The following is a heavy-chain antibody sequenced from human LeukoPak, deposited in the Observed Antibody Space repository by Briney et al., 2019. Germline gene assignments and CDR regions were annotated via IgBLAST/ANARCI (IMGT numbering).Heavy chain of an antibody. V-gene: IGHV3-74*01. CDR1: GFTFSRYW. Sequence: GGSLRLSCAASGFTFSRYWMHWVRRAPGKGLVWVSRIKSDGSTNYADSVKGRFTISRDNAKNTVSLQMNSLRAEDTGVYYCARAPAEIGGYYPEYFRHWGQGTLVTVSS. CDR3: ARAPAEIGGYYPEYFRH. D-gene: IGHD3-22*01. J-gene: IGHJ1*01. CDR2: IKSDGST.